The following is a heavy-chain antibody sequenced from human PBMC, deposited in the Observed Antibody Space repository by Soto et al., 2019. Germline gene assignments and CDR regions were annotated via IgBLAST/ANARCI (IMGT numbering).Heavy chain of an antibody. D-gene: IGHD3-22*01. V-gene: IGHV1-18*01. CDR2: ISAYNGNT. Sequence: ASVKVSCKASGYTFTSYGISWVRQAPGQGLEWMGWISAYNGNTNYAQKLQGRVTMTTDTSTSTAYMELRSLRSDDTAVYYCARVREYYYDSSGPYDAFDIWGQGTMVT. CDR3: ARVREYYYDSSGPYDAFDI. CDR1: GYTFTSYG. J-gene: IGHJ3*02.